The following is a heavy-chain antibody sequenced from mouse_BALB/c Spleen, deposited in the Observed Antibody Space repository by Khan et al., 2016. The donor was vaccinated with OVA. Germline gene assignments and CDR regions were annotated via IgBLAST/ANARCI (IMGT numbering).Heavy chain of an antibody. Sequence: EVKLLESGGDLVRPGGSLTLSCAASGFTFSAYGMSWVRQSPDKRLEWVATIKSDGYYNYYPDSLKGRIIIYNDNAKNALYLHIRILRSYDTAIYCCESRVSGSFAYWGQGTLVTVSA. CDR3: ESRVSGSFAY. CDR1: GFTFSAYG. CDR2: IKSDGYYN. J-gene: IGHJ3*01. V-gene: IGHV5-6*02.